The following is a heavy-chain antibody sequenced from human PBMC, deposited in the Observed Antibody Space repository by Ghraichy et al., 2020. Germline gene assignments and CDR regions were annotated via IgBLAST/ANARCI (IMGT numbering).Heavy chain of an antibody. CDR3: AGLSGNYEAFDI. CDR1: GFTFSDYY. V-gene: IGHV3-11*01. D-gene: IGHD4-11*01. Sequence: GGSLRLSCAASGFTFSDYYMSWIRQAPGKGLERVSYISSSGSTIYSADSVKGRFTISRDTAKNSLYLQMNSLRAEDTAGYYCAGLSGNYEAFDIWGQGTMVTVSS. CDR2: ISSSGSTI. J-gene: IGHJ3*02.